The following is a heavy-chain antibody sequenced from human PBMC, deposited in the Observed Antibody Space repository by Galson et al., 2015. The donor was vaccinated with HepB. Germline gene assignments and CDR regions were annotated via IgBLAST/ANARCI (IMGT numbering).Heavy chain of an antibody. Sequence: SLRLSCAASGFTFSSYAMHWVRQAPGKGLEWVAVISYDGSNKYYADSVKGRFTISRDNSKNTLYLQMNSLGAEDTAVYYCAKDGYFGGGYYYDSSGYRNYFDYWGQGTLVTVSS. CDR3: AKDGYFGGGYYYDSSGYRNYFDY. V-gene: IGHV3-30*04. CDR2: ISYDGSNK. D-gene: IGHD3-22*01. CDR1: GFTFSSYA. J-gene: IGHJ4*02.